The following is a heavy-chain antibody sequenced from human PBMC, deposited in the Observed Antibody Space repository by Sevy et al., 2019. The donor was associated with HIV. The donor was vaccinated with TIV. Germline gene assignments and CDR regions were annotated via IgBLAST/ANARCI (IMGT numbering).Heavy chain of an antibody. CDR3: AKDSGISAQIVVALRY. D-gene: IGHD3-22*01. V-gene: IGHV3-30*04. J-gene: IGHJ4*02. Sequence: GGSLRLSCAASGFTFSSYAMHWVRQAPGKGLEWVAVISYDGSNKYYADSVKGRFTISRDNSKNTLYLQMNSLRAEDTAVYYCAKDSGISAQIVVALRYWGQGTQVTVSS. CDR1: GFTFSSYA. CDR2: ISYDGSNK.